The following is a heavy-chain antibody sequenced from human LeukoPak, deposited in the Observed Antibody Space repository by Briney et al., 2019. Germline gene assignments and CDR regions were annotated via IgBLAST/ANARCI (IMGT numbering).Heavy chain of an antibody. CDR1: GFSFSDFY. V-gene: IGHV3-11*04. CDR2: ISRSGSTI. Sequence: PGGSLRLSCAASGFSFSDFYMSWIRQAPGKGLEWISYISRSGSTIYHADSVKGRFTISRDNAKNSLYLQMDSLRADDTAIYYCTKDASRLFVDAWGQGTLVTVSS. CDR3: TKDASRLFVDA. D-gene: IGHD2/OR15-2a*01. J-gene: IGHJ5*02.